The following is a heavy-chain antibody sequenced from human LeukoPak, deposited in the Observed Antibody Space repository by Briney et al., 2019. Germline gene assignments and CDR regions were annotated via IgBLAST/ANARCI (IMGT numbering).Heavy chain of an antibody. Sequence: GGSLRLSCAASGLTFDDYAMRWVRQVPGKGLEWVSLVSGNGGNTYYADSVKGRFTISRDNSKNSLYLQMSSLRTDDTALYYCAKDISNWNSRHFDYWGQGTLVTVSS. CDR3: AKDISNWNSRHFDY. J-gene: IGHJ4*02. V-gene: IGHV3-43*02. CDR1: GLTFDDYA. CDR2: VSGNGGNT. D-gene: IGHD1-7*01.